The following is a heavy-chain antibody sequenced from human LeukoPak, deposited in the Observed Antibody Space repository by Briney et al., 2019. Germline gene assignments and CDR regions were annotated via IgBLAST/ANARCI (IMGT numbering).Heavy chain of an antibody. D-gene: IGHD3-22*01. Sequence: SETLSLTCTVSGGSISSSSYYWGGIRQPPGKGLEWFGSIYYSGSTYYNPSLKSRVTISVDTSKNQFSLNLSSVTAADPAVYYCARLYYDSSGYYQICYFDYWGQGTLVTVSS. V-gene: IGHV4-39*01. CDR1: GGSISSSSYY. J-gene: IGHJ4*02. CDR3: ARLYYDSSGYYQICYFDY. CDR2: IYYSGST.